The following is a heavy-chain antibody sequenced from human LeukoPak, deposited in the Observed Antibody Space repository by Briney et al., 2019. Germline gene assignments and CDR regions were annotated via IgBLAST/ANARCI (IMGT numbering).Heavy chain of an antibody. D-gene: IGHD2-15*01. CDR1: GFTFSSYS. V-gene: IGHV3-21*01. CDR3: ATPIVVVVAAPRDDAFDI. Sequence: GGSLRLSCAASGFTFSSYSMNWVRQAPGKGLEWVSSISSSSSYIYYADSVKGRFTISRDNAKNSLYLQMNSLRAEDTAVHYCATPIVVVVAAPRDDAFDIWGQGTMVTVSS. CDR2: ISSSSSYI. J-gene: IGHJ3*02.